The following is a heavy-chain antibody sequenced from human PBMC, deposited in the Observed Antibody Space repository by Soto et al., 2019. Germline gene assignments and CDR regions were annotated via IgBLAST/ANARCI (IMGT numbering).Heavy chain of an antibody. V-gene: IGHV3-21*01. D-gene: IGHD3-10*01. CDR2: ISSSSSYI. Sequence: EVQLVESGGGLVKPGGSLRLSCAASGFTFSSYSMNWVRQAPGKGLEWVSSISSSSSYIYYADSVKGRFTISRDNAKNSLYLQMNGLRAEDTAVYYCARESLPEGEDYWGQGTLVTVSS. J-gene: IGHJ4*02. CDR3: ARESLPEGEDY. CDR1: GFTFSSYS.